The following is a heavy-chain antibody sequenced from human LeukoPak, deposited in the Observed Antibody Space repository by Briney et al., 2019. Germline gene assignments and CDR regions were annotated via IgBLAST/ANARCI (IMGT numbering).Heavy chain of an antibody. V-gene: IGHV3-23*01. D-gene: IGHD3-22*01. J-gene: IGHJ4*02. CDR3: AKGLPRTYYDSSGYSFDH. CDR2: ISGSGGST. Sequence: GGSLRLSCAASGFTFSSYAMSWVRQAPGKGLEWVSAISGSGGSTYYADSVKDRFTISRDNSKNTLYLQMNSLRAEDTAVYYCAKGLPRTYYDSSGYSFDHWGQGTLVTVSS. CDR1: GFTFSSYA.